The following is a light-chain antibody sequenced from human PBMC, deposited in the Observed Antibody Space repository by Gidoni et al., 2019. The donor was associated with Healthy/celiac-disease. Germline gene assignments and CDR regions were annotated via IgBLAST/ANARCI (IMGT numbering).Light chain of an antibody. CDR1: QGISSY. J-gene: IGKJ1*01. CDR2: AAS. CDR3: QQLNSYPWT. V-gene: IGKV1-9*01. Sequence: DIQLTQSPSLLSASVGDRVTITCRASQGISSYLAWYQHKPGKAPKLLIYAASTLQSGVPSRFSGSGSGTEFTLTISSLQPEDFATYYCQQLNSYPWTFGQGTKVEIK.